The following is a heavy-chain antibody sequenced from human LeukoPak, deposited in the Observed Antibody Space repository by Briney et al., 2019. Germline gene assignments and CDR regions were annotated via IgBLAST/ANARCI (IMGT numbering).Heavy chain of an antibody. V-gene: IGHV4-34*01. CDR2: INHSGST. CDR1: GGSISNGAYY. J-gene: IGHJ4*02. Sequence: SETLSLTCTVSGGSISNGAYYWSWIRQPPGKGLEWIGEINHSGSTNYNPSLKSRVTISVDTSKNQFSLKLSSVTAADTAVYYCARGGRLRFLEAQYYYWGQGTLVTVSS. CDR3: ARGGRLRFLEAQYYY. D-gene: IGHD3-3*01.